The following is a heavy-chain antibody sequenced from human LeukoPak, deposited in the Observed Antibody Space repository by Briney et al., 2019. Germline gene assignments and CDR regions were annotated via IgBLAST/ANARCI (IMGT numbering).Heavy chain of an antibody. D-gene: IGHD6-13*01. CDR3: VKKVVAAAGTNYYYYGMDV. J-gene: IGHJ6*02. CDR2: ISSNGGST. V-gene: IGHV3-64D*09. Sequence: TGGSLRLSCSASGFTFSSYAMHWVRQAPGKGLEYVPAISSNGGSTYYADSVKGRFTISRDNSKNTLYLQMSSLKAEDTAVYYCVKKVVAAAGTNYYYYGMDVWGQGTTVTVSS. CDR1: GFTFSSYA.